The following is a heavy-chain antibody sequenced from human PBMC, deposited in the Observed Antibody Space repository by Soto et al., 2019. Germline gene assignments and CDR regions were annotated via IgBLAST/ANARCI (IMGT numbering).Heavy chain of an antibody. CDR1: GFTFSSYA. CDR2: ISGSGGST. J-gene: IGHJ6*03. V-gene: IGHV3-23*01. CDR3: AKDSSAIFDDYYMDV. Sequence: GGSLRLSCAASGFTFSSYAMSWVRQAPGKGLEWVSVISGSGGSTYYADSVKGRFTISRDNSKNTLYLQMNSLRAEDTAVYYCAKDSSAIFDDYYMDVWGKGTTVTVSS. D-gene: IGHD3-3*01.